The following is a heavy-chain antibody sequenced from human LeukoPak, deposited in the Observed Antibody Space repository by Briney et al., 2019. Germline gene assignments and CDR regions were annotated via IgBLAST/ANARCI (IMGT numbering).Heavy chain of an antibody. CDR1: GFPFSDYY. J-gene: IGHJ6*02. CDR2: ISSSGSTI. Sequence: PGGSLRLSCAASGFPFSDYYMSWIRQAPGKGLEWVSYISSSGSTIYYADSVKGRFSISRDNAKNSLYLQMNSLRAQDTAVYYCARDLGQWLAPVVGMDVWGQGNTVTVSS. D-gene: IGHD6-19*01. CDR3: ARDLGQWLAPVVGMDV. V-gene: IGHV3-11*01.